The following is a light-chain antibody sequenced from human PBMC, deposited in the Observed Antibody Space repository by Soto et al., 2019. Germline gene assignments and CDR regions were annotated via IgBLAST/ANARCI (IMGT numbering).Light chain of an antibody. CDR1: QSVSNNY. CDR2: GSS. CDR3: QQYRSSPPYT. J-gene: IGKJ2*01. V-gene: IGKV3-20*01. Sequence: EVVLTQSPGTLSLSPGERATLSCRASQSVSNNYFAWYQQKPGQAPRLLIFGSSDRATGIPDRFSGSGSGTDFTLTISRIEPAEVAVSYWQQYRSSPPYTFGQGTKLEIK.